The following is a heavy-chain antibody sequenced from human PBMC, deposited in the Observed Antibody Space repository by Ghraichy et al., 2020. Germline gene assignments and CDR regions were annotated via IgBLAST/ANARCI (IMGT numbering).Heavy chain of an antibody. Sequence: LSLTCAASGFTFSSYAMHWVRQAPGKGLEWVAVISYDGSNKYYADSVKGRFTISRDNSKNTLYLQMNSLRAEDTAVYYCARGGAWYYDSSGYYPLDYWGQGTLVTVSS. V-gene: IGHV3-30-3*01. CDR2: ISYDGSNK. CDR1: GFTFSSYA. CDR3: ARGGAWYYDSSGYYPLDY. J-gene: IGHJ4*02. D-gene: IGHD3-22*01.